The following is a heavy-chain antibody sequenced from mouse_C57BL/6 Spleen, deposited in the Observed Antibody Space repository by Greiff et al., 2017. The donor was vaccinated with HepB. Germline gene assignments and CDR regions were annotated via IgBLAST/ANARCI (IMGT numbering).Heavy chain of an antibody. Sequence: EVKLVESGGGLVKPGGSLKLSCAASGFTFSDYGMHWVRQAPEKGLEWVAYISCGSSTIYYADTVKGRFTISRDNAKNTLFLQMTSLRSEDTAMYYCATYDYYAMDYWGQGTSVTVSS. CDR2: ISCGSSTI. V-gene: IGHV5-17*01. D-gene: IGHD1-1*01. CDR1: GFTFSDYG. CDR3: ATYDYYAMDY. J-gene: IGHJ4*01.